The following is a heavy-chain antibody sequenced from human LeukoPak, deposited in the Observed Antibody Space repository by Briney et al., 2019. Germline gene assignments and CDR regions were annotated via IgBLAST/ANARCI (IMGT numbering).Heavy chain of an antibody. D-gene: IGHD3-10*01. J-gene: IGHJ4*02. V-gene: IGHV3-53*01. CDR2: IYSGGSI. CDR1: GFTVSNTY. Sequence: GGSLRLSCAASGFTVSNTYMSWVRQAPGKGLEWVSVIYSGGSIYYAESVKGRFTISRDNSKNTLYLQMNSLRAEDTAVYYCVKDRAVDYWGQGTLVTVSS. CDR3: VKDRAVDY.